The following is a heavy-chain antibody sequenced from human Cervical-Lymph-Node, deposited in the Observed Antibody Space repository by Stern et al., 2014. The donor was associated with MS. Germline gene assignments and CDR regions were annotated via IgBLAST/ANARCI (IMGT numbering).Heavy chain of an antibody. CDR2: IWYDGSNK. D-gene: IGHD3-10*01. CDR1: GFTFSSYG. CDR3: ARGIGEW. Sequence: QVQLVQSGGGVVQPGRSLRLSGAASGFTFSSYGMHWVRQAPGKGLEGVAVIWYDGSNKYYADSVKGRFTISRDNSKNTLYLQMNSLRAEDTAVYYCARGIGEWWGQGTLVTVSS. V-gene: IGHV3-33*01. J-gene: IGHJ4*02.